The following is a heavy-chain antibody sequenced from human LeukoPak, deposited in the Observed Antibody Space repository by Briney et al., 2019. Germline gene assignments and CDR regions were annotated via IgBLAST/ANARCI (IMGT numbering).Heavy chain of an antibody. V-gene: IGHV3-49*04. D-gene: IGHD2-2*01. CDR1: GFTFGDYG. J-gene: IGHJ4*02. CDR3: TASDHLYCSSISCHFDY. Sequence: GGSLRLSCAASGFTFGDYGMSWVRQAPGKGLEWVGFIQSRNYGGTTQHAASVKGRFTISRDDSKSIAYLQMNSLKTEDTAVYYCTASDHLYCSSISCHFDYWGQGTLVTVSS. CDR2: IQSRNYGGTT.